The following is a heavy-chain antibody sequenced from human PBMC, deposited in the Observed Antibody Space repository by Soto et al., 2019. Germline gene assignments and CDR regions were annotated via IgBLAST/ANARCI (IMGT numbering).Heavy chain of an antibody. J-gene: IGHJ6*02. CDR3: ARNMDYYYGPGSGNGHGV. CDR2: INPKFGDT. Sequence: QVQLVQSGAEVKEPGDSVRVSCEASGYTFTAYYIHWVRQAPGQGLKWMGWINPKFGDTTYAQDFQGRRTLTRDMSISTVYMDLSRLTSDYTAIYYCARNMDYYYGPGSGNGHGVWGQGTTVNVFS. CDR1: GYTFTAYY. D-gene: IGHD3-10*01. V-gene: IGHV1-2*02.